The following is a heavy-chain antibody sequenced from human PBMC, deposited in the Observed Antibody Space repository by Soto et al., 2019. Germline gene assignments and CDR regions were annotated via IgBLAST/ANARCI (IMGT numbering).Heavy chain of an antibody. CDR3: ARDFRIAARRGFDY. CDR2: INAGNGNT. V-gene: IGHV1-3*01. Sequence: GASVKVSCKASGYTFTSYAMHWVRQAPGQRLEWMGWINAGNGNTKYSQKFQGRVTITRDTSASTAYMELSSLRSEDTAVYYCARDFRIAARRGFDYWGQGTLVTVSS. J-gene: IGHJ4*02. CDR1: GYTFTSYA. D-gene: IGHD6-6*01.